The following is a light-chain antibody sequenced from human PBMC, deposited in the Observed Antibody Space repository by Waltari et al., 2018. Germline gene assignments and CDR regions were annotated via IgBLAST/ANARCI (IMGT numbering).Light chain of an antibody. CDR1: QSVLYRSNNKNY. CDR2: WAS. J-gene: IGKJ4*01. Sequence: DIVMTQSPDSLAVSLGEWATIHCKSSQSVLYRSNNKNYLAWYQQKPGQPPRLLIYWASTRESGVPDRFSGSGSETDFTLTISSLQAEDVAVYYCQQYYSTPPLTFGGGTKVEIK. V-gene: IGKV4-1*01. CDR3: QQYYSTPPLT.